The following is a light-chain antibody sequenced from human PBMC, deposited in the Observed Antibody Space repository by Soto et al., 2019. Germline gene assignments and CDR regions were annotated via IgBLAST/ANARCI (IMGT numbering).Light chain of an antibody. CDR1: QRLSSN. CDR3: QQYNSYSPFP. Sequence: EIVLTQSPATLSLSPGERATLSCRASQRLSSNLAWYQQRPGQAPRLLIYGASIRATDIPARFIGSGSGTEFTLTISSLQPDDFATYYCQQYNSYSPFPFGPGTKVDIK. CDR2: GAS. J-gene: IGKJ3*01. V-gene: IGKV3-15*01.